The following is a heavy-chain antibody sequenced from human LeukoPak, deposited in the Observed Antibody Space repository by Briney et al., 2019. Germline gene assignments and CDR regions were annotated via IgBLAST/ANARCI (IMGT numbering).Heavy chain of an antibody. Sequence: SETLSLTCTVSGGSISGYYWSWIRQPPGKGLEWIGYIYYTGNTKYNPSLKSRVTMSEDTSKNQFSLKLSSVTAADTAVYYCARGPINYDFWSGYQCQQFDYWGQGTLVTVSS. CDR3: ARGPINYDFWSGYQCQQFDY. CDR1: GGSISGYY. D-gene: IGHD3-3*01. V-gene: IGHV4-59*01. J-gene: IGHJ4*02. CDR2: IYYTGNT.